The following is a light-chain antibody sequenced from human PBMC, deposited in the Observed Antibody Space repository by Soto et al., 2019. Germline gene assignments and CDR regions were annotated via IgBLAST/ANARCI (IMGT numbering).Light chain of an antibody. CDR2: GNS. Sequence: QAVVTQPPSVSGAPGQRVTISCTGSSSNIGAGYDVHWYQQLPGTAPKLLIYGNSNRPSGVPDRFSGSKSGTSASLAITGLQAEEEADYYCQSYDSSLSANYVFGTGTKLTVL. CDR3: QSYDSSLSANYV. V-gene: IGLV1-40*01. J-gene: IGLJ1*01. CDR1: SSNIGAGYD.